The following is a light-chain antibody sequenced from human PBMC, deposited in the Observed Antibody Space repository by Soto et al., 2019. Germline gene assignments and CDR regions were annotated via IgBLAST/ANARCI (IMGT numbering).Light chain of an antibody. V-gene: IGLV2-8*01. Sequence: QSVLTQPPSASGSPGQSVTLPCTGTSSDVGAYNYVSWYQQHPGKAPRLMIYDVSKRPSGVPDRFSGSKSGNTASLTVSGLQAEDEADYFCSSYAGRHSYVFGAGTKVTVL. CDR1: SSDVGAYNY. CDR3: SSYAGRHSYV. CDR2: DVS. J-gene: IGLJ1*01.